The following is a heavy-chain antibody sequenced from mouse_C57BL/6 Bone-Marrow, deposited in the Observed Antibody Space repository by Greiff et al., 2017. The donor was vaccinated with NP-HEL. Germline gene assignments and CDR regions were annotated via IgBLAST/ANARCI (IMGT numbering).Heavy chain of an antibody. Sequence: VQLKESGAELVRPGASVKLSCTASGFNIKDDYMHWVKQRPEQGLEWIGWIDPENGDTEYASKFQGKATITADTSSNTAYLQLSSLTSEDTAVYCCTTGLGKWDYAMDYWGQGTSVTVSS. D-gene: IGHD1-3*01. CDR3: TTGLGKWDYAMDY. CDR2: IDPENGDT. V-gene: IGHV14-4*01. CDR1: GFNIKDDY. J-gene: IGHJ4*01.